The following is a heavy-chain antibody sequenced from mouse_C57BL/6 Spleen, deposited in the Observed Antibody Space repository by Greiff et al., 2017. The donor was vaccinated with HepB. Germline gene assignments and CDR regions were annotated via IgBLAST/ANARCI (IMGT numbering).Heavy chain of an antibody. V-gene: IGHV1-82*01. Sequence: VQLQQSGPELVKPGASVKISCKASGYAFSSSWLNWVKQRPGKGLEWIGRIYPGDGDTNYNGKFKGKATLTAAKSSSTAYMQLSSLTSEDSAVYFYARSGGTDCWGQGTTLTVSS. CDR2: IYPGDGDT. CDR1: GYAFSSSW. D-gene: IGHD4-1*01. CDR3: ARSGGTDC. J-gene: IGHJ2*01.